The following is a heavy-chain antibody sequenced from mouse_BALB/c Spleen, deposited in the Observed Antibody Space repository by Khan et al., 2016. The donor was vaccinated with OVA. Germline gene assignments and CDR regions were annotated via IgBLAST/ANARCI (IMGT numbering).Heavy chain of an antibody. Sequence: EVKLLESGGGLVQPGGSLKLSCAASGFAFSRYWMSWVRQAPGKGLEWIGEINPDSSTINYTPSLKDKFIISRDNAKNTLYLQMSKVRSEDTAFYYCARRYRYDGRACFAYWGQGTLVTVSA. CDR2: INPDSSTI. D-gene: IGHD2-14*01. V-gene: IGHV4-1*02. J-gene: IGHJ3*01. CDR1: GFAFSRYW. CDR3: ARRYRYDGRACFAY.